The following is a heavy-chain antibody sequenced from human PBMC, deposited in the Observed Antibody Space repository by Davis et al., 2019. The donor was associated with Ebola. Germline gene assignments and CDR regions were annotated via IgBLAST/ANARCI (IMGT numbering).Heavy chain of an antibody. Sequence: PGGSLRLSCAASGFTFSSYSMNWVRQAPGKGLEWVSYISSSSSTIYYADSVKGRFTISRDNAKNSLYLQMNSLRDEDTAVYYCARAVFAYYYDSSGYYTKYYFDYWGQGTLVTVSS. D-gene: IGHD3-22*01. CDR3: ARAVFAYYYDSSGYYTKYYFDY. V-gene: IGHV3-48*02. CDR2: ISSSSSTI. CDR1: GFTFSSYS. J-gene: IGHJ4*02.